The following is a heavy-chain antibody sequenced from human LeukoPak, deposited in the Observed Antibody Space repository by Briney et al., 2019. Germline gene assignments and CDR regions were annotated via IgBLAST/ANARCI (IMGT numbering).Heavy chain of an antibody. Sequence: PSETLSLTCTVSGGSISNYYWSGIRQPPGKGLEWIGYLYYSGSTNYNPSLKSRVTISVDTSKSQFSLKLNSVTTADTAVYYCARGRYRLDYWGQGTLVTVSS. CDR2: LYYSGST. CDR1: GGSISNYY. CDR3: ARGRYRLDY. D-gene: IGHD1-1*01. J-gene: IGHJ4*02. V-gene: IGHV4-59*13.